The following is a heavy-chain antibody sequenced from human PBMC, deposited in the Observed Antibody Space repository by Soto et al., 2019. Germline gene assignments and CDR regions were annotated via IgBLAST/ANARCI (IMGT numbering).Heavy chain of an antibody. J-gene: IGHJ4*02. CDR1: GFTFSSYW. D-gene: IGHD1-26*01. V-gene: IGHV3-74*01. Sequence: EVQLVESGGGLVPPGGSLRLSCAASGFTFSSYWMHWVRQAPGKGLVWVSRTNSDGSSTDYADSVKGRFTISRDNAKNTLYLQMNSLRAEDTAVYYCARDSGSDADYWGQGTLVTVSS. CDR3: ARDSGSDADY. CDR2: TNSDGSST.